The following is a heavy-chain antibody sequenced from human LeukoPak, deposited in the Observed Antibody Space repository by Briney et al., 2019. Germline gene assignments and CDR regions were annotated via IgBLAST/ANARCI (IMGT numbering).Heavy chain of an antibody. CDR1: GFTFRTYW. V-gene: IGHV3-74*01. CDR3: ARSVSGNYGRFDY. D-gene: IGHD1-26*01. Sequence: GGSLRLSCAGSGFTFRTYWMHWVRQGPGKGLVWVSRISPDGSSTSYADSVKGRFTISRDNADNTLYLQMNSLRVEDTAVYYCARSVSGNYGRFDYRGQGTLVTVSS. CDR2: ISPDGSST. J-gene: IGHJ4*02.